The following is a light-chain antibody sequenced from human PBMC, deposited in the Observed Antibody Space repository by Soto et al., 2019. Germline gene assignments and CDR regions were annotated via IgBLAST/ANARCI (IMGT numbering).Light chain of an antibody. V-gene: IGKV1-5*01. J-gene: IGKJ5*01. CDR1: QGISNW. Sequence: DIQMTQSPSPLSASIGDTVTVAFRASQGISNWLAWYQQKPGKAPKLLIFHASSLESGVPSRFSGSGSGTEFTLTISSLQSDDFATYYCQQYSSYPTFGQGTRLEI. CDR3: QQYSSYPT. CDR2: HAS.